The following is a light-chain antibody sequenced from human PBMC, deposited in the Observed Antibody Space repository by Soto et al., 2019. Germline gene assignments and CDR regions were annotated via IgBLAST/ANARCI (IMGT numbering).Light chain of an antibody. J-gene: IGKJ4*01. V-gene: IGKV3-15*01. CDR1: QSVSSSY. CDR3: QQYNNWPRAT. Sequence: EIVLTQSPGTLSLSPGERATLSCRASQSVSSSYLARYQQKPGQAPRLIMFRTSTRATGIPARFSGSGSGTEFNITISSLQSEDSAVYYCQQYNNWPRATFGGGTKWIS. CDR2: RTS.